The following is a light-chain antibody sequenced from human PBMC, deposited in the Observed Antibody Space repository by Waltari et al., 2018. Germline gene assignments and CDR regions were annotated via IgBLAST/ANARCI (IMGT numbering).Light chain of an antibody. CDR2: RSD. Sequence: QSVLTQPPSASGTPGQEVTISCSGNSSSVGSNFVFWYQQLPGAAPKLLIFRSDRRPSGVPDRISGSKSGTSASLVITGLRSEDEADYYCAAWDDSLSAYVFGTGTKVTVL. CDR1: SSSVGSNF. V-gene: IGLV1-47*01. J-gene: IGLJ1*01. CDR3: AAWDDSLSAYV.